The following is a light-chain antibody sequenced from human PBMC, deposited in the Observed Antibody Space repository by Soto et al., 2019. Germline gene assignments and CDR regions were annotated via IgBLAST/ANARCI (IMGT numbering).Light chain of an antibody. Sequence: QSALPQPPSSSGSPGQSVTISCTGTSSDVGGYSYVSWYQQHPGKAPKLMIYEVSKRPSGVPDRFSGSKSGNTASLTVSGLQAEDEADYYCSSYAGSNNVFGTGTKVTVL. V-gene: IGLV2-8*01. CDR3: SSYAGSNNV. CDR1: SSDVGGYSY. J-gene: IGLJ1*01. CDR2: EVS.